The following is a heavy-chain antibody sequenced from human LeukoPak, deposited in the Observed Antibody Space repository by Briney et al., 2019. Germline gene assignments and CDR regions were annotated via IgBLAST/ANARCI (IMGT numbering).Heavy chain of an antibody. V-gene: IGHV4-30-4*01. Sequence: SQTLSLTCSVSVGSIRSGDYFWSWVRQPPGKGLGWNGFIYNTETTYHNTSCQSRPTISIHTSDNQFSLNLSSVTAADTAVYYCPRVRQWLGTYYFDYRGQGTLVTVPS. D-gene: IGHD6-19*01. CDR1: VGSIRSGDYF. J-gene: IGHJ4*02. CDR3: PRVRQWLGTYYFDY. CDR2: IYNTETT.